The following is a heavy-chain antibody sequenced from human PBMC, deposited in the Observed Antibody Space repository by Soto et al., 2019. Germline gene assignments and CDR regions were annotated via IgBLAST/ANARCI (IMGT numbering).Heavy chain of an antibody. CDR3: ARQASRSSSWYGEYYYYGMDV. CDR2: IYPGDSDT. V-gene: IGHV5-51*01. CDR1: GYSFTSYW. Sequence: GESLKISCKGSGYSFTSYWIGWVRQMPGKGLEWMGIIYPGDSDTRYSPSFQGHVTISADKSISTAYLQWSSLKASDTAMYYCARQASRSSSWYGEYYYYGMDVWGQGTTVTVSS. D-gene: IGHD6-13*01. J-gene: IGHJ6*02.